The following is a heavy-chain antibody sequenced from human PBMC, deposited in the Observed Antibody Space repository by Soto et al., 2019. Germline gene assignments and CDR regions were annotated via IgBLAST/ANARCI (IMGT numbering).Heavy chain of an antibody. CDR2: IYPYDSDT. J-gene: IGHJ4*01. V-gene: IGHV5-51*01. CDR3: ARHLVGSTRGNFDY. D-gene: IGHD2-2*01. Sequence: LGESLKISCKTSGYSFTSYWIGWVRQMPGKGMEWMGNIYPYDSDTRYSPSFQGQVTISADTSITTAYLQWSGLRASDTAMYFCARHLVGSTRGNFDYWGQGTLVTV. CDR1: GYSFTSYW.